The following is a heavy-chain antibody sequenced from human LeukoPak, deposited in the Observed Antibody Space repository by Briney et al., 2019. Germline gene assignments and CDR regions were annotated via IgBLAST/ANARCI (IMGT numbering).Heavy chain of an antibody. D-gene: IGHD3-22*01. CDR2: INSDGSST. Sequence: PGGSLRLSCAASGFTFSSYWMHRVRQAPGKGLVWVSRINSDGSSTSYADSVKGRFTISRDNAKNTLYLQMNSLRAEDTAVYYCARDRQWNYYDSSGYPRPSDWFDPWGQGTLVTVSS. V-gene: IGHV3-74*01. CDR3: ARDRQWNYYDSSGYPRPSDWFDP. J-gene: IGHJ5*02. CDR1: GFTFSSYW.